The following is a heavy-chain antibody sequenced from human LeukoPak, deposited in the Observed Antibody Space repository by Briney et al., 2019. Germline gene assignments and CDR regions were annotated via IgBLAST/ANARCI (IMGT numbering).Heavy chain of an antibody. J-gene: IGHJ4*02. Sequence: GGSLRLSCAASGFTFSSYSKNWVRQAPGKGLEWVSYISSSSSTIYYADSVKGRFTISRDNAKNSLYLQMNSLRAEDTAVYYCARDPYDFWSGYFLWGQGTLVTVSS. D-gene: IGHD3-3*01. V-gene: IGHV3-48*01. CDR1: GFTFSSYS. CDR2: ISSSSSTI. CDR3: ARDPYDFWSGYFL.